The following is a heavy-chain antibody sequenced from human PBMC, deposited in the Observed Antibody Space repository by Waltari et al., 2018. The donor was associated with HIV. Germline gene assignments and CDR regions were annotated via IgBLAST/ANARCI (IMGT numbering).Heavy chain of an antibody. CDR1: GFTFTNYW. V-gene: IGHV3-7*01. CDR2: RNDIGSEK. J-gene: IGHJ6*02. CDR3: ARIGTFPHNYAKDF. D-gene: IGHD1-26*01. Sequence: EVQLMESGGGLVQAGGSLRLSCAASGFTFTNYWMSWVRQDPGGGVVGGAYRNDIGSEKYYIGSVMGRFSIASKNTKNTMVFQMKSHRGEDKTVYYCARIGTFPHNYAKDFWGQGTTVTVSS.